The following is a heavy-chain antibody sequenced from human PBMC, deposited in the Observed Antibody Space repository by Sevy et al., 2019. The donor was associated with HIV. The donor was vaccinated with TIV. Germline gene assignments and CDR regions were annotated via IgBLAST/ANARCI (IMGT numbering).Heavy chain of an antibody. CDR1: GYSINSGYY. Sequence: SETLSLTCAVSGYSINSGYYWGWIRQPPGKGLEWIGSIYHSGSTYYNPSLKSRVTISIDTSKNQFSLKLSSVTAADTAIYYCARHALRDRFEPWGQGTLVTVSS. V-gene: IGHV4-38-2*01. D-gene: IGHD5-12*01. CDR3: ARHALRDRFEP. J-gene: IGHJ5*02. CDR2: IYHSGST.